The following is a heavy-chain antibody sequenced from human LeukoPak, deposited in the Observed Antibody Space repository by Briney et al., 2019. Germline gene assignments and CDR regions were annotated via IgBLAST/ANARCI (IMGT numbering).Heavy chain of an antibody. Sequence: GGTLRLSCAASGFTFSSCEMNWVRQAPGKGLEWVSYISSSGSTIYYADSVKGRFTISRDNAKNSLYLQMNSLRAEDTAVYYCAELGITMIGGVWGKGTTVTISS. CDR2: ISSSGSTI. CDR1: GFTFSSCE. V-gene: IGHV3-48*03. CDR3: AELGITMIGGV. D-gene: IGHD3-10*02. J-gene: IGHJ6*04.